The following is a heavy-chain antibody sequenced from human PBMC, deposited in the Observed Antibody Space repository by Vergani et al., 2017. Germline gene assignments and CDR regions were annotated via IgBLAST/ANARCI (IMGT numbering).Heavy chain of an antibody. Sequence: QVQLQQWGAGLLKPSETLSLTCAVYGGSFSGYYWSWIRQPPGKGLEWIGEINHSGSTNYNPSLKSRVTISVDTSKNQFSLKLSSVTAADTAVYYCAREPVVPAASLYYYGMDVWGQGTTVTVSS. D-gene: IGHD2-2*01. CDR3: AREPVVPAASLYYYGMDV. J-gene: IGHJ6*02. CDR1: GGSFSGYY. V-gene: IGHV4-34*01. CDR2: INHSGST.